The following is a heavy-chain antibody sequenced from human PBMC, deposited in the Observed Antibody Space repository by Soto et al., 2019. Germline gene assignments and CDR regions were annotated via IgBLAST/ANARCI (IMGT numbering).Heavy chain of an antibody. CDR2: FDPDDGET. CDR1: GYTLTELS. J-gene: IGHJ4*02. D-gene: IGHD2-15*01. V-gene: IGHV1-24*01. Sequence: ASVKVSCKVSGYTLTELSMHWVRQAPGKGLEWMGGFDPDDGETIYAQKFQGRFTMTEDPSADTAYMELGSLRSEDTAVYYCATERRYCSGGSCYSGAGLDYWGQGTLVTVSS. CDR3: ATERRYCSGGSCYSGAGLDY.